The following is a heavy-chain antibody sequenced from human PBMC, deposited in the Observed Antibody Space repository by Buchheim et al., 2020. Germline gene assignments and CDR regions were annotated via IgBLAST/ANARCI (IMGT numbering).Heavy chain of an antibody. V-gene: IGHV4-34*01. D-gene: IGHD3-3*01. CDR3: ARGGITIFGASRDFDY. CDR2: INHSGST. CDR1: GGSFSGYY. Sequence: QVQLQQWGAGLLKPSETLSLTCAVYGGSFSGYYWSWIRQPPGKGLEWIGEINHSGSTNYNPSLKRRVTISVDTSKNQFSLKLSSVTAADTAVYYCARGGITIFGASRDFDYWGQGTL. J-gene: IGHJ4*02.